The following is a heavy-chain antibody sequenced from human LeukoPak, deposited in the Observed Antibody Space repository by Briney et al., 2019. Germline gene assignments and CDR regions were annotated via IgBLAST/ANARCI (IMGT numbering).Heavy chain of an antibody. J-gene: IGHJ5*02. CDR1: GFTFNYYA. Sequence: GGSLRLSCAASGFTFNYYAMNWVRQAPGKGLEWVSGISWNSGNKGYADSVKGRFTISRDNSKNTLYLQMNSLRAEDTAVYYCARDSYYYDSSGYYLAWGQGTLVTVSS. D-gene: IGHD3-22*01. CDR2: ISWNSGNK. CDR3: ARDSYYYDSSGYYLA. V-gene: IGHV3-9*01.